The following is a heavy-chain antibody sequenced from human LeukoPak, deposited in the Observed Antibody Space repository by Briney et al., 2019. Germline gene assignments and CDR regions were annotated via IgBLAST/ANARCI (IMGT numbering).Heavy chain of an antibody. CDR1: GFTVSSNY. D-gene: IGHD3-22*01. Sequence: GGSLRLSCAASGFTVSSNYMSWVRQAPGKGLEWVSVIYSGGSTYYADSVKGRFTISRDNSKNTLYLQMNSLRAEDTAVYYCARATLLGYYYDSSGYSWGQGTLVTVSS. V-gene: IGHV3-66*01. CDR3: ARATLLGYYYDSSGYS. J-gene: IGHJ4*02. CDR2: IYSGGST.